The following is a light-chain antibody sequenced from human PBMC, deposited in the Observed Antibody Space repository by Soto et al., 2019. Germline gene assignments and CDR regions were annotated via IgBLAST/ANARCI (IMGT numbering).Light chain of an antibody. Sequence: EIVLTQSPGTLSLSPGERATISCRASQSVSSSYLAWYQQKPGQAHRLLIYGASSMATGIPDRFSGSGSGTDFTLTISSLEPEDFAVYYCQQSGSSPYTFGQGTKLEIK. CDR3: QQSGSSPYT. CDR1: QSVSSSY. J-gene: IGKJ2*01. V-gene: IGKV3-20*01. CDR2: GAS.